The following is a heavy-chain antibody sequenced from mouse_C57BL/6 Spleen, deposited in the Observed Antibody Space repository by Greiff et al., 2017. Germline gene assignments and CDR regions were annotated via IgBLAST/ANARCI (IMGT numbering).Heavy chain of an antibody. CDR2: IDPANGNT. Sequence: EVQGVESVAELVRPGASVKLSCTASGFNIKNTYMHWVKQRPEQGLEWIGRIDPANGNTKYAPKFQGKATITADTSSNTAYLQLSSLTSEDTAIYYCARVGDSNYDAMDYWGQGTSVTVSS. D-gene: IGHD2-5*01. CDR3: ARVGDSNYDAMDY. V-gene: IGHV14-3*01. CDR1: GFNIKNTY. J-gene: IGHJ4*01.